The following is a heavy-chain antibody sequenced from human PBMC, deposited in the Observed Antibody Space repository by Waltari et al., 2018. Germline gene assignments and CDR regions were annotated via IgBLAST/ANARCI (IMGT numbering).Heavy chain of an antibody. J-gene: IGHJ3*01. Sequence: QLQLQESGPRLVRPSETLSLICRVSGVSITSNRHYWAWIRQSPGQGLEWIGAVSYSGTTYIIPSLKSRVSVSRDTSKNQVSLILGSVTAADMAVHYCATYIGASVGTAAFDVWGQGTMVTVSS. D-gene: IGHD5-12*01. CDR1: GVSITSNRHY. V-gene: IGHV4-39*01. CDR2: VSYSGTT. CDR3: ATYIGASVGTAAFDV.